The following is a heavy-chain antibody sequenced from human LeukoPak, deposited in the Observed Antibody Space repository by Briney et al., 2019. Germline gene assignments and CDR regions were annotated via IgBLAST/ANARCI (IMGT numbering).Heavy chain of an antibody. CDR3: ARLVAENLGAYDAFDI. J-gene: IGHJ3*02. CDR1: DGSINSYY. Sequence: SETLSLTCSVSDGSINSYYWNWIRQHPGKGLEWIGYIYYSGSTYYNPSLKSRVTISVDTSKNQFSLKLSSVTAADTAVYYCARLVAENLGAYDAFDIWGQGTMVTVSS. V-gene: IGHV4-59*06. CDR2: IYYSGST. D-gene: IGHD2-15*01.